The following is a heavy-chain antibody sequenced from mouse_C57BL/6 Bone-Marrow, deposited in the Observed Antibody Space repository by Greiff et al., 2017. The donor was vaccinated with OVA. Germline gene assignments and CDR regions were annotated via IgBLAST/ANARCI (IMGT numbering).Heavy chain of an antibody. CDR2: IRNKPNGSTT. J-gene: IGHJ2*01. D-gene: IGHD1-1*01. V-gene: IGHV7-3*01. CDR3: ARYKGRVAVDYFDY. CDR1: GFTFTNYY. Sequence: EVKVEESGGGLVQPGDSLSLSCAASGFTFTNYYMSWVRQPPGKALEWLAFIRNKPNGSTTEYSAPVKGRFTISRDNFQSILYLQMNALRAEDSATYYCARYKGRVAVDYFDYWGQGTALTVSS.